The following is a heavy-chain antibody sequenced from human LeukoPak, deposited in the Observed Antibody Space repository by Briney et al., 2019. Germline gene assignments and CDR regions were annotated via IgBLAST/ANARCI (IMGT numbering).Heavy chain of an antibody. Sequence: PGGSLRLSCAASGFTFSTYTMNWVRQAPGKGLEWVSSISSSSSCIYYADSVKGRFSISRDNAEKSLYLQMNSLRAEDTAVYYCARDGPAAAGSAPDYWGQGTLVIVSS. J-gene: IGHJ4*02. D-gene: IGHD6-13*01. V-gene: IGHV3-21*01. CDR2: ISSSSSCI. CDR3: ARDGPAAAGSAPDY. CDR1: GFTFSTYT.